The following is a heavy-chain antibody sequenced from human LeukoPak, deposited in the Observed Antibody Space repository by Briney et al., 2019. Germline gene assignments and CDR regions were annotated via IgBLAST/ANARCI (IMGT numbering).Heavy chain of an antibody. CDR3: ARSGDSSVDY. Sequence: ASVKLSCKASGYTFTSNGISWVRHGPGQGLERMGWISAYNGNRNYAQKLQGRVTMTTDTSTSTAYMELRSLRSDDTAVYYCARSGDSSVDYWGQGTLVTVSS. V-gene: IGHV1-18*01. D-gene: IGHD3-22*01. J-gene: IGHJ4*02. CDR1: GYTFTSNG. CDR2: ISAYNGNR.